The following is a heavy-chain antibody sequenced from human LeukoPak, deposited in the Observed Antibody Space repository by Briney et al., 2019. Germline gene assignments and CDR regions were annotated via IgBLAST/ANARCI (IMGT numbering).Heavy chain of an antibody. V-gene: IGHV3-23*01. D-gene: IGHD6-19*01. CDR1: GFTFSSYA. CDR2: ISGSGGST. Sequence: PGGSLRLSCAASGFTFSSYAMLWDHPDPGEGLRLVLSISGSGGSTYYADSVKGRFTISRDNSKNTRYLQMNSLRAEDTAVYYCAYIQMGQWLALTGAFDIWGQGTMVTVSS. J-gene: IGHJ3*02. CDR3: AYIQMGQWLALTGAFDI.